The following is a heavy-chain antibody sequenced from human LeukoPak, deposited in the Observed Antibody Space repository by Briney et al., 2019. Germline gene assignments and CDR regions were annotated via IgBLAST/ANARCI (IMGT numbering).Heavy chain of an antibody. CDR2: IYYSGST. Sequence: PSETLSLTCTVSGGSISSGGYYWSWIRQHPGKGLEWIGYIYYSGSTYYNPSLKSRVTISVDTSKNQFSLKLSSVTAADTAVYYCARGLGGSYYGYFQHWGQGTLVTVSS. CDR3: ARGLGGSYYGYFQH. CDR1: GGSISSGGYY. D-gene: IGHD1-26*01. J-gene: IGHJ1*01. V-gene: IGHV4-31*03.